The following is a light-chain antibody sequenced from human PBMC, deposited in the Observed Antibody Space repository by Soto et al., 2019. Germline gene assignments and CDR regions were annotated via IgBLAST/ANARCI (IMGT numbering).Light chain of an antibody. CDR1: SFDVGSYNH. Sequence: QSALTQPPSASGSPGQSVTISCTGTSFDVGSYNHVSWYQQHPGKAPQLIIYEVTERPSGVSNRFSGSKSGNTASLTLSGLQAEEEAEYYCSSYTNINTRACVFGTGTKVTVL. CDR3: SSYTNINTRACV. J-gene: IGLJ1*01. CDR2: EVT. V-gene: IGLV2-8*01.